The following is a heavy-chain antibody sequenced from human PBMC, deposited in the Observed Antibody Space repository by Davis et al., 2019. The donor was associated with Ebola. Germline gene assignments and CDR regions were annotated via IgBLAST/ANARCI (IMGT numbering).Heavy chain of an antibody. CDR3: ARDHLTIFGVVGGY. V-gene: IGHV3-7*01. CDR1: GFTFSSYW. J-gene: IGHJ4*02. Sequence: GESLKISCAASGFTFSSYWMSWVRQAPGKGLEWVANIKQDGSENYYVDSVKGRFTISRDNAKNSLYLQMNSLRAEDTAVYYCARDHLTIFGVVGGYWGQGTLVTVSS. CDR2: IKQDGSEN. D-gene: IGHD3-3*01.